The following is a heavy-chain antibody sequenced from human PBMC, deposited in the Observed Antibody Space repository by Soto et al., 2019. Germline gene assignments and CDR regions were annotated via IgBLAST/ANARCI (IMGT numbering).Heavy chain of an antibody. J-gene: IGHJ4*02. CDR3: AAWGEFIAVAGSSGFDY. D-gene: IGHD6-19*01. CDR1: GFTFTSSA. V-gene: IGHV1-58*01. CDR2: IVVGSGNT. Sequence: ASVKVSCKASGFTFTSSAVQWVRQARGQRLEWIGWIVVGSGNTNYAQKFQERVTITRDMSTSTAYMELSSLRSEDTAVYYCAAWGEFIAVAGSSGFDYWGQGTLVTVSS.